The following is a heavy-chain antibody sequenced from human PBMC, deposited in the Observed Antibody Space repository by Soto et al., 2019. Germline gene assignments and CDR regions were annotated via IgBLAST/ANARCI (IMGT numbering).Heavy chain of an antibody. J-gene: IGHJ6*01. Sequence: SVKVSCKASGGTFSSYAIGWVRQAPGHGLEWMGGIIPIFGTANYAQKFQGRVTITADESTSTAYMELSSLRSEDTAVYYCARDPYCGGDCPPRDVWGQGTKVTVSS. CDR1: GGTFSSYA. CDR3: ARDPYCGGDCPPRDV. CDR2: IIPIFGTA. D-gene: IGHD2-21*02. V-gene: IGHV1-69*13.